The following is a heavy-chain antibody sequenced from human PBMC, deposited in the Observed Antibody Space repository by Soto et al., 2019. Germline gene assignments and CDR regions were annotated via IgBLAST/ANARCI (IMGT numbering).Heavy chain of an antibody. J-gene: IGHJ6*02. CDR3: ARATRVVPAAIAARQGHYYYYYGMDV. D-gene: IGHD2-2*02. Sequence: QVQLVQSGAEVNKPGSSVKVSCKASGGTFSSYAISWVRQAPGQGLEWMGGIIPIFGTANYAQKFQGRVTVTEDETTSTAYMELSSMRSEDTAVYYCARATRVVPAAIAARQGHYYYYYGMDVWGQGTTVTVSS. CDR1: GGTFSSYA. V-gene: IGHV1-69*01. CDR2: IIPIFGTA.